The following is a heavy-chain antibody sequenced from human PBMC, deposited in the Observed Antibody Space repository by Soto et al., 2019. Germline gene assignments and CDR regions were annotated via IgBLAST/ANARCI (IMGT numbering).Heavy chain of an antibody. CDR1: GGSISSGDYY. D-gene: IGHD3-22*01. CDR3: ARYYDSSGYSTPFDY. V-gene: IGHV4-30-4*01. J-gene: IGHJ4*02. CDR2: IYYSGST. Sequence: QVQLQESGPGLVKPSQTLSLTCTVSGGSISSGDYYWSWIRQPPGKGLEWIGYIYYSGSTYYNPSLNSRVTISVDTSKNQFSLKLSSVTAADTAVYYCARYYDSSGYSTPFDYWGQGTLVTVSS.